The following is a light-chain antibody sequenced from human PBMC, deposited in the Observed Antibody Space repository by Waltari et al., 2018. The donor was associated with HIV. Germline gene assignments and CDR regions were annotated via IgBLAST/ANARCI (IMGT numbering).Light chain of an antibody. CDR3: QQYSNWPRT. Sequence: EVVMTQSPATLSVSPGDRATLSCRASQSVSSNLAWYQQKPGQPPRLLISAVSTRATGIAARFSGSGSGTEFSLTISSLQSEDYAVYYCQQYSNWPRTFGQGTKVEIK. V-gene: IGKV3-15*01. CDR1: QSVSSN. CDR2: AVS. J-gene: IGKJ1*01.